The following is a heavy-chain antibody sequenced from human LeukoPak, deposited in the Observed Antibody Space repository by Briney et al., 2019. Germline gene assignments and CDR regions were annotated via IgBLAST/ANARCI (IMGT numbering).Heavy chain of an antibody. CDR2: ISGSGGST. D-gene: IGHD3-22*01. CDR1: GFTFSNYT. V-gene: IGHV3-23*01. CDR3: AKDLLEYYYDSSGYSGDY. J-gene: IGHJ4*02. Sequence: GGSLRLSCAASGFTFSNYTMSWVRQAPGKGLEWVSGISGSGGSTYYADSVKGRFTISRDNSKNTLYLQMNSLRAEDTAVYYCAKDLLEYYYDSSGYSGDYWGQGTLVTVSS.